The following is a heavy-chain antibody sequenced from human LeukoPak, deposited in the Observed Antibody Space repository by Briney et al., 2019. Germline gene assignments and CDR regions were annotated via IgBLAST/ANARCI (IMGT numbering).Heavy chain of an antibody. CDR1: GDIVSSNSAA. D-gene: IGHD3-16*01. V-gene: IGHV6-1*01. J-gene: IGHJ4*02. CDR3: ARTGGGGRSFDY. CDR2: TYYRSKWYN. Sequence: SQTLSLTCALSGDIVSSNSAAWNWIRQSPSRGLEWLGRTYYRSKWYNDYAVSVRSRITINPDISKNQFSLQLNSVTPEDTAVYYCARTGGGGRSFDYWGQGTLVTVSS.